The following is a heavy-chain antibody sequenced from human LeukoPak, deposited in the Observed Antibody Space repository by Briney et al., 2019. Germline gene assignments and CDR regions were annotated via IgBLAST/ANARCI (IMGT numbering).Heavy chain of an antibody. Sequence: GRSLRLSCAASGFTFDDYATHWVRQAPGKGLEWVSGISWNSGSIGYADSVKGRFTISRDNAKNSLYLQMNSLRAEDTALYYCAKAPGITGYPDDAFDIWGQGTMVTVSS. J-gene: IGHJ3*02. D-gene: IGHD1-20*01. CDR2: ISWNSGSI. CDR3: AKAPGITGYPDDAFDI. V-gene: IGHV3-9*01. CDR1: GFTFDDYA.